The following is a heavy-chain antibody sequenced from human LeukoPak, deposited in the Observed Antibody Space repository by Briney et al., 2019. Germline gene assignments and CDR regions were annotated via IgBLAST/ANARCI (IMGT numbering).Heavy chain of an antibody. D-gene: IGHD6-6*01. CDR1: GYTFTGYH. CDR3: ARGDGSSGSFDY. V-gene: IGHV1-2*02. J-gene: IGHJ4*02. Sequence: ASVKVSCKASGYTFTGYHMHWVRQAPGQGLEWMGWINPNSGDTNYAQKFQGRVTMTRDTSISTAYMELSRLRSDDTAVYYCARGDGSSGSFDYWGQGTLVTVSS. CDR2: INPNSGDT.